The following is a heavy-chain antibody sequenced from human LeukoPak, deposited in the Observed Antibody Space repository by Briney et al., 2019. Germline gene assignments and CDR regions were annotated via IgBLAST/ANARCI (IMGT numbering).Heavy chain of an antibody. D-gene: IGHD3-9*01. V-gene: IGHV1-24*01. CDR3: ASDLSGYFDRSFDY. CDR2: VDPEYGET. CDR1: GYTVTESA. J-gene: IGHJ4*02. Sequence: ASVKVSCKVSGYTVTESAMHWVRQAPGKGLEWMGGVDPEYGETIYAQKFKGRVTMIEDTSSDTAYKELSSLRSEDTAVYYCASDLSGYFDRSFDYWGQGTLVTVSS.